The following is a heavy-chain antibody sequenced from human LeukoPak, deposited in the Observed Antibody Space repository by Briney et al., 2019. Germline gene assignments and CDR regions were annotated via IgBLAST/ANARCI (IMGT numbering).Heavy chain of an antibody. CDR3: ARVSDYDSSGYYFDY. CDR2: IKQDGSEK. D-gene: IGHD3-22*01. Sequence: GGSLRLSCAASGFTFSSYWMSWVRQAPGKGVEWVANIKQDGSEKYYVDSVKGRFTISRDNAKNSLYLQMNSLRAEDTAVYYCARVSDYDSSGYYFDYWGQGTLVTVSS. CDR1: GFTFSSYW. V-gene: IGHV3-7*01. J-gene: IGHJ4*02.